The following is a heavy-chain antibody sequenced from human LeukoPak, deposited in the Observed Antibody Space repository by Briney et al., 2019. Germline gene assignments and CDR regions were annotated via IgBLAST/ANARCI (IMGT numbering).Heavy chain of an antibody. D-gene: IGHD3-10*01. CDR2: INPNSGGT. J-gene: IGHJ4*02. Sequence: ASVKVSCKASGYTFTGYYMHWVRQAPGQGLEWMGWINPNSGGTNYAQKFQGRVTMTRDTSISTAYMELSRLRSDDTAVYYCARLLYGSGSLGEPPEIKDYWGQGTLVTVSS. V-gene: IGHV1-2*02. CDR3: ARLLYGSGSLGEPPEIKDY. CDR1: GYTFTGYY.